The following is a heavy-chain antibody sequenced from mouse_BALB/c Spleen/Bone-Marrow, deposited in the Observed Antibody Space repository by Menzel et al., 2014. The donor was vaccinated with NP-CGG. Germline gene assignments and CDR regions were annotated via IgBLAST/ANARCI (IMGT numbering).Heavy chain of an antibody. J-gene: IGHJ1*01. V-gene: IGHV14-3*02. Sequence: DVKLVESGAELVKPGASVKLSCSASGFNIKDTYMHWVKQRPEQGLEWIGRIDPANGNTKYDPKFQDKATITADTSSNTVDLQLSSLTFEDTAVYYCVRQGFAIYWYFDVWGAGTTVTVSS. CDR1: GFNIKDTY. CDR3: VRQGFAIYWYFDV. CDR2: IDPANGNT. D-gene: IGHD1-3*01.